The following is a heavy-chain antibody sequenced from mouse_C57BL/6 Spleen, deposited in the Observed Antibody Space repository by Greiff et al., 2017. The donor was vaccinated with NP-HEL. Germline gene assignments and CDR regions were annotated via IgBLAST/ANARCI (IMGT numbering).Heavy chain of an antibody. CDR2: IDPETGGT. V-gene: IGHV1-15*01. Sequence: VKLMESGAELVRPGASVTLSCKASGYTFTDYEMHWVKQTPVHGLEWIGAIDPETGGTAYNQKFKGKAILTADKSSSTAYMELRSLTSEDSAVYYCTRETEYFDYWGQGTTLTVSS. CDR1: GYTFTDYE. CDR3: TRETEYFDY. J-gene: IGHJ2*01.